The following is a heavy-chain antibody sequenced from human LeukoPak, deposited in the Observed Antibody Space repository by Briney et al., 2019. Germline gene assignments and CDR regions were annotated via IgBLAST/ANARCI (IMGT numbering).Heavy chain of an antibody. V-gene: IGHV3-30-3*01. CDR1: GFTFNDYA. J-gene: IGHJ6*02. D-gene: IGHD1-26*01. CDR3: ARGGGGGSYWTLEGMDV. Sequence: GRSLRLSCVASGFTFNDYAIHWVRQAPGRGLEWVAVISYDETDKYCADSVKGRFTISRDNSKNTLYLQMSSLRPEDTAVYYCARGGGGGSYWTLEGMDVWGQGTTVTVSS. CDR2: ISYDETDK.